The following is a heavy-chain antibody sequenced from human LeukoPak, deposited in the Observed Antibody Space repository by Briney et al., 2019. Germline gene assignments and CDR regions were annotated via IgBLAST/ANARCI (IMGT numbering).Heavy chain of an antibody. CDR2: IRYDESNQ. CDR3: AKAVLPAAAGTYYYYYMDV. Sequence: GGSLRLSCAASGFTFSAYGMHWVRQAPGKGLEWVAFIRYDESNQDYAGSVKGRFTISRDNFKNTLFLQMNTLRAEDTAVYYCAKAVLPAAAGTYYYYYMDVWGKGTTVTISS. D-gene: IGHD6-13*01. CDR1: GFTFSAYG. J-gene: IGHJ6*03. V-gene: IGHV3-30*02.